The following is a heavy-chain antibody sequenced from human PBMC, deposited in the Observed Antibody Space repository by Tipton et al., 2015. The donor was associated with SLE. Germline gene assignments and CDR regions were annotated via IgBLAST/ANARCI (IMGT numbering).Heavy chain of an antibody. J-gene: IGHJ2*01. CDR1: GGSISSHY. CDR2: IYYTGST. Sequence: TLSLTCSVSGGSISSHYWSWIRQSPGKGLEWIGYIYYTGSTSYNPSLKSRVTMSVDMSKNQFSLSLSSVTAADTAVYYCARGLEVIWYFDLWGRGTLFTVSS. CDR3: ARGLEVIWYFDL. D-gene: IGHD2-21*01. V-gene: IGHV4-59*11.